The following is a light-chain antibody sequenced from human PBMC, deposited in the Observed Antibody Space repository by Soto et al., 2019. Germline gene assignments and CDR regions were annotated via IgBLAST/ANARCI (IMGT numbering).Light chain of an antibody. V-gene: IGKV1-5*03. J-gene: IGKJ1*01. CDR2: KAS. Sequence: DIQMTQSPSSVSASVGDRVTITCRASQAISSWLAWYQQKPGKAPKLLIYKASSLESGDPSRFSGSGSGTEFTLTISSLQPDDFATYYCQQYNTYSAFGQGTRWIS. CDR1: QAISSW. CDR3: QQYNTYSA.